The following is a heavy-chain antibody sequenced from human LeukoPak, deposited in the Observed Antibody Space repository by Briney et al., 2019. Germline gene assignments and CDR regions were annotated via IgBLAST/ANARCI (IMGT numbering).Heavy chain of an antibody. J-gene: IGHJ4*02. V-gene: IGHV1-2*02. CDR2: INPNSSGT. D-gene: IGHD6-13*01. Sequence: ASVKVSCKASGYTFTGYYMHWVRQAPGQGLEWMGWINPNSSGTNYAQKFQGRVTMTRDTSISTAYMELRRLRSDDTAVYYCARSGEPSIAAAGNIDYWGQGTLVTVSS. CDR1: GYTFTGYY. CDR3: ARSGEPSIAAAGNIDY.